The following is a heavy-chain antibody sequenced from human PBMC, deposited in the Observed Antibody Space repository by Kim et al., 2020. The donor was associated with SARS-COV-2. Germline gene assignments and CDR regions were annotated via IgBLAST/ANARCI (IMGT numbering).Heavy chain of an antibody. Sequence: SETLSLTCTVSGCSISSYSLSWIRQPPGKGLEWIGSIYYSGGTNYNPYLKSRVTISVDTTKNKFPLKLSYVTAADTAVYYCARDGRGGIAAAGTSYYYYGMDVWGQGTTVTVSS. CDR3: ARDGRGGIAAAGTSYYYYGMDV. V-gene: IGHV4-59*01. J-gene: IGHJ6*02. CDR1: GCSISSYS. CDR2: IYYSGGT. D-gene: IGHD6-13*01.